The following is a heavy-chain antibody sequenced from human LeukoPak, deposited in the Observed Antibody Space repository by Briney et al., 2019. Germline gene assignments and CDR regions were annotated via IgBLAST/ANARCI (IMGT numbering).Heavy chain of an antibody. D-gene: IGHD2-15*01. Sequence: KTSETLSLTCTVSGGSIISSDYHWGWVRQPPGKGLEWIGTISYSGNTDYNPSLRSRVTISVDTSNNQFSLRLGSVTAADTAVYHCARHCCSGPANRVFDIWGQGTMVTVSS. CDR3: ARHCCSGPANRVFDI. V-gene: IGHV4-39*01. J-gene: IGHJ3*02. CDR1: GGSIISSDYH. CDR2: ISYSGNT.